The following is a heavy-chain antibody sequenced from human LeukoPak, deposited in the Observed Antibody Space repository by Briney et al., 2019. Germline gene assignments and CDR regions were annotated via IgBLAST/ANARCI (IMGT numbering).Heavy chain of an antibody. CDR2: ISWNSGSI. CDR1: GFTFDDYA. J-gene: IGHJ4*02. CDR3: AKDIGATGGDFGLDY. D-gene: IGHD2-21*02. V-gene: IGHV3-9*01. Sequence: PGGSLRLSCAASGFTFDDYAMHWVRQAPGKGLEWVSGISWNSGSIGYADSVKGRFTISRDNAKNSLYLQMNSLRAEDTALYYCAKDIGATGGDFGLDYWGQGTLVTVSS.